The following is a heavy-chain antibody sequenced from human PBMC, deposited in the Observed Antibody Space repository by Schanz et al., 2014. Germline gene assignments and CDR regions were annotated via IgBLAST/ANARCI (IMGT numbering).Heavy chain of an antibody. CDR3: ELITLDRGVRNDY. CDR1: GGSSSDCY. D-gene: IGHD3-10*01. Sequence: QVQLQQWGAGLLKASGTLSLTCAVYGGSSSDCYWSWIRQPPGKGLEWIGEINHSGGTNYNPSLKSRVTMSVDTSKNQFSLIRTSVTAADTAVYYCELITLDRGVRNDYWGQGTLVSVSS. CDR2: INHSGGT. J-gene: IGHJ4*02. V-gene: IGHV4-34*01.